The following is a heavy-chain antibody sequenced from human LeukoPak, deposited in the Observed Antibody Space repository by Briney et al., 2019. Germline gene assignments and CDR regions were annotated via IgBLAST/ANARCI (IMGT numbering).Heavy chain of an antibody. V-gene: IGHV4-59*08. CDR3: ARHGPYYDYVWGSYRYTGHYGMDV. CDR1: AYSISDGWV. Sequence: SGTLSLTCTVSAYSISDGWVWGMIRQPPGKGLEWIGYIYYSGSTNYNPSLKSRVTISVDTSKNQFSLKLSSVTAADTAVYYCARHGPYYDYVWGSYRYTGHYGMDVWGQGTTVTVSS. D-gene: IGHD3-16*02. J-gene: IGHJ6*02. CDR2: IYYSGST.